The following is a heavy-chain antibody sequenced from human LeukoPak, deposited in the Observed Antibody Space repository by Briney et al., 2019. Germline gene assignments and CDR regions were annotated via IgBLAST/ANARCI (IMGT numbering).Heavy chain of an antibody. D-gene: IGHD5-24*01. CDR3: ARAADGYIHDAFDI. CDR1: GFTFSSYG. CDR2: IWYDGSNK. J-gene: IGHJ3*02. Sequence: PGGSLRLSCAASGFTFSSYGMHWVRQAPGKGLEWVAVIWYDGSNKYYANSVKGRFTISRDNSKNTLYLQMNSLRAEDTAVYYCARAADGYIHDAFDIWGQGTMVTVSS. V-gene: IGHV3-33*01.